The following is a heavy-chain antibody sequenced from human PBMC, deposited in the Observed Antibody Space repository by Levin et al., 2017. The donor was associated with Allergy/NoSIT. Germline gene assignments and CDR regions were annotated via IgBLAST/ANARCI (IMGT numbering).Heavy chain of an antibody. CDR3: ASLGDTAAGLTGPLRPILRIMDV. D-gene: IGHD6-13*01. CDR2: IYYSGST. J-gene: IGHJ6*03. CDR1: GGSISSSSYY. Sequence: PSETLSLTCTVSGGSISSSSYYWGWIRQPPGKGLEWIGSIYYSGSTYYNPSLKSRVTISVDTSKNQFSLKLSSVTAADTAVYYCASLGDTAAGLTGPLRPILRIMDVWGKGTTVTVSS. V-gene: IGHV4-39*01.